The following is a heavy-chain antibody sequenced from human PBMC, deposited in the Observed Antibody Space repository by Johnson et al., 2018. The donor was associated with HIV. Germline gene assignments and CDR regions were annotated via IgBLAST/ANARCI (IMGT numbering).Heavy chain of an antibody. V-gene: IGHV3-15*01. D-gene: IGHD1-1*01. CDR2: IKSESDGGTT. Sequence: VQLVESGGDLVKPGGSLRLSCAGSGFTFSKPWLTWVRHAPGKGLEWIARIKSESDGGTTDYAAPVKGRFTISRDDSKNNLYLQMNSLKTEDTAVYYCTTDRYAFDIWGQGTLVTVSS. CDR3: TTDRYAFDI. J-gene: IGHJ3*02. CDR1: GFTFSKPW.